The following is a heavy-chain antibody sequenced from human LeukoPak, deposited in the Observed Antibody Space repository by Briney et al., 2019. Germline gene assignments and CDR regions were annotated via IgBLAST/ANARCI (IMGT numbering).Heavy chain of an antibody. CDR3: ATDFDNTGLQGFDP. D-gene: IGHD2-8*02. CDR1: GGSISSSSYY. CDR2: IHYRGST. Sequence: SETLSLTCTVSGGSISSSSYYWGWIRQPPGKGLEWIGSIHYRGSTYYTSSLKSRVIISVDASKNQFSLKLTSATAADTAVHYCATDFDNTGLQGFDPWGQGTLVTVSS. V-gene: IGHV4-39*02. J-gene: IGHJ5*02.